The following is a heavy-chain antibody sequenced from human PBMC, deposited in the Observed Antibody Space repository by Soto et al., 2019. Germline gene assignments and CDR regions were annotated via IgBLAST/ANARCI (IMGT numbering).Heavy chain of an antibody. CDR3: ARDGARDGTDRSWPLPFDY. CDR1: GYTFTSYY. V-gene: IGHV1-46*03. Sequence: GASVKVSCKASGYTFTSYYMHWVRQAPGQGLGWMGIINPSGGSTSYAQKFQGRVTMTRDTSTSTVYMELSSLRSEDTAVYYCARDGARDGTDRSWPLPFDYWGQGTLVTVSS. CDR2: INPSGGST. J-gene: IGHJ4*02. D-gene: IGHD6-13*01.